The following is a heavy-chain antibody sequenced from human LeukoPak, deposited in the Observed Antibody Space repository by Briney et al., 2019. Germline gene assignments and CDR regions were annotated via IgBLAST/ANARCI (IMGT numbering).Heavy chain of an antibody. V-gene: IGHV4-4*07. CDR3: ATFTNWGSGWYFDL. D-gene: IGHD7-27*01. Sequence: SETLSLTCTVSGGSISSYYWSWIRQPAGKGLEWIGRIYTSGSTNYNPSLKSRVTMSVDTSKNQFSLKLSSVTAADTAVYYCATFTNWGSGWYFDLWGRATLVTVSS. J-gene: IGHJ2*01. CDR1: GGSISSYY. CDR2: IYTSGST.